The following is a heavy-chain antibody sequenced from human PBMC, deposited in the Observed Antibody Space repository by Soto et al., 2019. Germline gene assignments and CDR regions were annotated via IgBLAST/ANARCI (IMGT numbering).Heavy chain of an antibody. D-gene: IGHD3-16*01. V-gene: IGHV3-23*01. CDR1: GFTFNNDA. CDR2: ISGGGDTT. Sequence: EVQLLESGGGLVQPGGSLRLSCAASGFTFNNDAMPWFRQSPGKGLEWVSAISGGGDTTSYADSVKGRFTVSRDGSKNTLYLQMSSLRAEDTALYYCAKGRGVSVRLTPHVDFWGQGTLVTVSS. J-gene: IGHJ4*02. CDR3: AKGRGVSVRLTPHVDF.